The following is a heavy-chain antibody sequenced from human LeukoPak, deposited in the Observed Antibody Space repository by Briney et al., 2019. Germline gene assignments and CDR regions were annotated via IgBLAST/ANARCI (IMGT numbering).Heavy chain of an antibody. CDR2: IYYSGST. J-gene: IGHJ2*01. V-gene: IGHV4-59*01. Sequence: SETLSLTCTVSGGSISSYYWSWIRQPPGKGLEWIGYIYYSGSTNYNPSLKSRVTISVDTSKNQFSLKLSSVTAADAAVDYCARETGDYGSWWYFDLWGRGTLVTVSS. CDR1: GGSISSYY. CDR3: ARETGDYGSWWYFDL. D-gene: IGHD4-17*01.